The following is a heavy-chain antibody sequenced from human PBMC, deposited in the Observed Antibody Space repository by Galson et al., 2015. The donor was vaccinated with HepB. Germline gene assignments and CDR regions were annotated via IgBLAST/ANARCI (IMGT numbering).Heavy chain of an antibody. V-gene: IGHV3-30*02. J-gene: IGHJ4*02. CDR1: GFTFSSYG. Sequence: SLRLSCAASGFTFSSYGMHWVRQAPGKGLEWVAFIRYDGSNKYYADSVKGRFTISRDNSKNTLYLQMNSLRAEDTAVYYCARADTYCGGDCPRGPIDYWGQGTLVTVSS. CDR2: IRYDGSNK. D-gene: IGHD2-21*01. CDR3: ARADTYCGGDCPRGPIDY.